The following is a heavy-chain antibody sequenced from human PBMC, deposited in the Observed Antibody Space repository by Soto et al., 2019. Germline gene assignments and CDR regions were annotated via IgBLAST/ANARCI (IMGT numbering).Heavy chain of an antibody. Sequence: SETLSLTCTVSGGSISSYYWSWIRQPPGKGLEWIGYIYYSGSTNYNPSLKSRVTISVDTSKNQFSLKLSSVTAADTAVYYCARLTMVRGVIKAFDYWGQGTLVTVSS. CDR1: GGSISSYY. CDR3: ARLTMVRGVIKAFDY. CDR2: IYYSGST. J-gene: IGHJ4*02. V-gene: IGHV4-59*08. D-gene: IGHD3-10*01.